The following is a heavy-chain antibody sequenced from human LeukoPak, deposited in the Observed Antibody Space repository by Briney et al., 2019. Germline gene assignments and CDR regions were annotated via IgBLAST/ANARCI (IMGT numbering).Heavy chain of an antibody. CDR3: AKDHLPGIVVADRDY. Sequence: PGGSLRLSCAASGFTFSNYGMNWVRQAPGKGLEWVSGISGGGDITYYADFVKGRVTISRDNSKNTLYLQINSLRAEDTAVYYCAKDHLPGIVVADRDYWGQGTLVTVSS. V-gene: IGHV3-23*01. CDR2: ISGGGDIT. J-gene: IGHJ4*02. CDR1: GFTFSNYG. D-gene: IGHD6-19*01.